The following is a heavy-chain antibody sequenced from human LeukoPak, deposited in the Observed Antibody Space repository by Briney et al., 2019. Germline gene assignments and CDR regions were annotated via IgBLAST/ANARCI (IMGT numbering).Heavy chain of an antibody. CDR3: VRGGRPYSSSWYVDY. CDR1: GFTVSSNY. Sequence: ARGSLRLSCAASGFTVSSNYMSWVRQAPGKGLEWVSVIYSGGSTYYADSVKGRFTISRDNSKNTLYLQMNSLRAEDTAVYYCVRGGRPYSSSWYVDYWGQGTLVTVSS. J-gene: IGHJ4*02. V-gene: IGHV3-53*01. CDR2: IYSGGST. D-gene: IGHD6-13*01.